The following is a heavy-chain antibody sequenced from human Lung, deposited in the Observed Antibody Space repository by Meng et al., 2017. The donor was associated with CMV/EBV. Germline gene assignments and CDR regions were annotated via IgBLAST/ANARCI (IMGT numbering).Heavy chain of an antibody. CDR1: TFTLGDHD. V-gene: IGHV3-49*04. D-gene: IGHD3-9*01. CDR3: AREHYDMLTAYAPASNYYYGMDV. CDR2: TRNKPYGGTT. J-gene: IGHJ6*02. Sequence: SCKTSTFTLGDHDINWVRQAPGKGLEWVGFTRNKPYGGTTQYAGSVKGRFVISRADSEGFVYLQMNRLETEDTAVYYCAREHYDMLTAYAPASNYYYGMDVWXQGTXVNGAS.